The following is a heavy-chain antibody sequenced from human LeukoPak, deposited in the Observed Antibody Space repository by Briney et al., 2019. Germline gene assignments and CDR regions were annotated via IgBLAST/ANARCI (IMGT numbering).Heavy chain of an antibody. Sequence: PSETLSLTCTVSGGSISSGSYYWSWIRQPAGKGLEWIGYTYYSGSTNYNPSLKSRVTISVDTSKNQFSLKLSSVTAADTAVYYCARVESEDILTGYYFDYWGQGTLVTASS. J-gene: IGHJ4*02. CDR3: ARVESEDILTGYYFDY. CDR1: GGSISSGSYY. CDR2: TYYSGST. V-gene: IGHV4-61*10. D-gene: IGHD3-9*01.